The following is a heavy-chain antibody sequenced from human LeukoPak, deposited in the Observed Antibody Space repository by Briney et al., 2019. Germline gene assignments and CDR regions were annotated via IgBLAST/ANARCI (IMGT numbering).Heavy chain of an antibody. D-gene: IGHD3-9*01. V-gene: IGHV4-39*01. J-gene: IGHJ4*02. CDR3: ASQGVVVTTNYDILTGYNY. Sequence: SETLSLTCTVSGGSISNYYWGWIRQPPGKGLEWIGSIYYSGSTYYNPSLKSRVTVSVDTSKNQFSLKLTSVTAADTAVYYCASQGVVVTTNYDILTGYNYWGQGTLVTVSS. CDR2: IYYSGST. CDR1: GGSISNYY.